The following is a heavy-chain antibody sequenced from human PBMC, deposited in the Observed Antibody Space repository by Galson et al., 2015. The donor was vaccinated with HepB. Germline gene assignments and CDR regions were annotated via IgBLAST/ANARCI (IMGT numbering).Heavy chain of an antibody. CDR2: IFYTGDT. J-gene: IGHJ4*02. Sequence: ETLSLTCTVSDDSISSYSWNWLRQPPGKGLEWIGYIFYTGDTSYNPSLRGRVTISVDTSKNQFSLSLTSMAAADMAVYYCARGNPPSMPVDYWGPGTLVAVS. CDR1: DDSISSYS. V-gene: IGHV4-59*08. CDR3: ARGNPPSMPVDY. D-gene: IGHD2-2*01.